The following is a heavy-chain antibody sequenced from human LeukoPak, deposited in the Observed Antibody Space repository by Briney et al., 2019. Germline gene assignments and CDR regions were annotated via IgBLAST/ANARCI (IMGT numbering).Heavy chain of an antibody. CDR1: GFIFSTYS. CDR2: ISSTSSYV. Sequence: KPGESLRLSCAASGFIFSTYSMNWVRQAPGKGLEWVSSISSTSSYVYYADSVKGRFTISRDNAKNSLYLQMNSLRAEDTAVYYCAGDRAAAARQPVDYWGQGTLVTASS. V-gene: IGHV3-21*01. D-gene: IGHD6-13*01. CDR3: AGDRAAAARQPVDY. J-gene: IGHJ4*02.